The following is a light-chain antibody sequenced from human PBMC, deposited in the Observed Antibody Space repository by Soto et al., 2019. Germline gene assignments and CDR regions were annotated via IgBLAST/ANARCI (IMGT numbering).Light chain of an antibody. J-gene: IGLJ3*02. Sequence: QSALTHPASVSGSPGQSITISCTGTSNDFGDYNSVSWYQQYPGKAPKLMIYYVTKRPSGVSDRFSGSKSGNTASLAISGLQAEDEADYYCSSYTSSSTWVFGGGTKVTV. CDR3: SSYTSSSTWV. CDR2: YVT. CDR1: SNDFGDYNS. V-gene: IGLV2-14*01.